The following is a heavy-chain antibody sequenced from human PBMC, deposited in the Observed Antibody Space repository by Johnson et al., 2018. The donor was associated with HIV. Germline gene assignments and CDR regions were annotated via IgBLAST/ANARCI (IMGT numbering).Heavy chain of an antibody. Sequence: VQLVESGGGLVQPGGSLRLSCAASGFTFSRSWMHWVRQAPGKGLVWVSRSNSDGTSTSYADSVKGRFTISTDKAKNTLYLQMGSLRAEDMAVYYCARGTRGYNLAPDAFDIWGQGTMVTVSS. CDR1: GFTFSRSW. V-gene: IGHV3-74*02. CDR3: ARGTRGYNLAPDAFDI. D-gene: IGHD5-24*01. J-gene: IGHJ3*02. CDR2: SNSDGTST.